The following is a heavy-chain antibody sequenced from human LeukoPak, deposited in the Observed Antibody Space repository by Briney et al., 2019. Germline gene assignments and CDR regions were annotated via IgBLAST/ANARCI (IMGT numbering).Heavy chain of an antibody. CDR2: ISGSGGST. J-gene: IGHJ3*02. V-gene: IGHV3-23*01. CDR3: ANHKSPQLDAFDI. CDR1: GFTFSSYA. Sequence: GGSLRLSCAASGFTFSSYAMSWVRQAPGKGLEWVSAISGSGGSTYYADSVKGRFTISRDNSKNTLYLQMNSLRAEDTAVYYCANHKSPQLDAFDIWGQGTMVTVSS. D-gene: IGHD6-13*01.